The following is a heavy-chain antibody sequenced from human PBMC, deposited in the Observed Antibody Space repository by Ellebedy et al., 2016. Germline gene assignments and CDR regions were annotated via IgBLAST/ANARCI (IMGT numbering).Heavy chain of an antibody. CDR1: GFTFSSYS. CDR2: ISTGSSYT. V-gene: IGHV3-21*06. J-gene: IGHJ4*02. D-gene: IGHD3-10*01. Sequence: GGSLRLSCAASGFTFSSYSMNWVRQAPGKGLEWVSSISTGSSYTYYADSVKGRFSISRDNSKTMLYLLMNSLRAEDTAVYYCASLPGVLWFGEFHGYWGQGTLVTVSS. CDR3: ASLPGVLWFGEFHGY.